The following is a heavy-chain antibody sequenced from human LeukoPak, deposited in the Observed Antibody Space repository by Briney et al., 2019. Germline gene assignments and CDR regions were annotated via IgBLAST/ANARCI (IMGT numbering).Heavy chain of an antibody. CDR2: INTDGSDR. CDR1: GFTFGSNY. Sequence: GGSLRLSCAASGFTFGSNYMHWVRQAPGKGLVWVSRINTDGSDRTHADFVKGRFTISRGNAKNTLYLEMNSLRAEDTAVYYCARALRSPGDSGLDYWGQGALVTVSS. V-gene: IGHV3-74*03. D-gene: IGHD3-10*01. J-gene: IGHJ4*02. CDR3: ARALRSPGDSGLDY.